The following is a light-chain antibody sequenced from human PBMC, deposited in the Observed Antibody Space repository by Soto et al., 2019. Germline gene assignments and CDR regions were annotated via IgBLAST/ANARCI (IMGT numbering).Light chain of an antibody. V-gene: IGLV1-40*01. J-gene: IGLJ1*01. Sequence: QSALTQPPSVSGAPGQRVTISCTGSGSNIGAGYDVHWYQQLPGTAPKLLIYGNSNRPSGVPDRFSGSKSGTSASLAITGLQAEDEADYYCQSYDSSLVGVFGTGTKLTVL. CDR2: GNS. CDR3: QSYDSSLVGV. CDR1: GSNIGAGYD.